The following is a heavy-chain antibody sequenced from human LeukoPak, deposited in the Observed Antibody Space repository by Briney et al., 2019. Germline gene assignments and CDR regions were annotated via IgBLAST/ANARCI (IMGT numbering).Heavy chain of an antibody. J-gene: IGHJ4*02. CDR3: ARDAYAGFSSSWHEDH. V-gene: IGHV1-2*02. Sequence: GASVKVSCTTSGYTFTGYYVHWVRQAPGQGLEWMGWINPNSGGTKYSPKFQARVTMTRDTSISTAYMELSGLTSDDTAVYYCARDAYAGFSSSWHEDHWGQGTLVTVSS. CDR1: GYTFTGYY. CDR2: INPNSGGT. D-gene: IGHD2-2*01.